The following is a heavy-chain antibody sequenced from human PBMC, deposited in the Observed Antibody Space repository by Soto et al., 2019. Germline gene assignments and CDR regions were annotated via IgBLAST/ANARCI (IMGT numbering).Heavy chain of an antibody. CDR2: IIPIFGTA. Sequence: SAKVSCKASGGTFSSYAISWVRQAPGQGLEWMGGIIPIFGTANYAQKFQGRVTITADESTSTAYMELSSLRSEDTAVYYCARDRAAIAVAGLATWFDPWGQGTLVTVSS. CDR3: ARDRAAIAVAGLATWFDP. CDR1: GGTFSSYA. V-gene: IGHV1-69*13. J-gene: IGHJ5*02. D-gene: IGHD6-19*01.